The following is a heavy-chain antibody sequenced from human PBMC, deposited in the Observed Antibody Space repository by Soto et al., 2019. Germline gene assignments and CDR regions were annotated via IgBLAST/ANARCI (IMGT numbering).Heavy chain of an antibody. Sequence: GGSLRLSCAASGFTFSSYGMHWVRQAPGKGLEWVAVISYDGSNKYYADSVKGRFTISRDNSKNTLYLQMNSLRAEDTAVYYCATIVGAIYWGQGTLATVSS. CDR1: GFTFSSYG. J-gene: IGHJ4*02. V-gene: IGHV3-30*03. CDR2: ISYDGSNK. D-gene: IGHD1-26*01. CDR3: ATIVGAIY.